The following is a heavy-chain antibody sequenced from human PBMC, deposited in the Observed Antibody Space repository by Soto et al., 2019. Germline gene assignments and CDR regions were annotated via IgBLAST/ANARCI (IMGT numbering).Heavy chain of an antibody. Sequence: SETLSLTCTVSGGSISSYYWSWLRQPPGKGLEWIGYIYYSGSTNYNPSLKSRVTISVDTSKNQFSLKLSSVTAADTAVYYCARQPTAEYWFDPWGQGTLVTVSS. CDR3: ARQPTAEYWFDP. CDR1: GGSISSYY. D-gene: IGHD5-18*01. J-gene: IGHJ5*02. CDR2: IYYSGST. V-gene: IGHV4-59*01.